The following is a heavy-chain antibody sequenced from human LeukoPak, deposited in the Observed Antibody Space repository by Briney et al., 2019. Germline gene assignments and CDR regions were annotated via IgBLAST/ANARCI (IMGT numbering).Heavy chain of an antibody. CDR3: ARIPITIFGVVIDY. CDR2: IYYSGST. D-gene: IGHD3-3*01. Sequence: SETLSLTCTVSGGSISSSSYCWGWIRQPPGKGLEWIGSIYYSGSTYYNPSLKSRVTISVDTSKNQFSLKLSSVTAADTAVYYCARIPITIFGVVIDYWGQGTLVTVSS. CDR1: GGSISSSSYC. J-gene: IGHJ4*02. V-gene: IGHV4-39*01.